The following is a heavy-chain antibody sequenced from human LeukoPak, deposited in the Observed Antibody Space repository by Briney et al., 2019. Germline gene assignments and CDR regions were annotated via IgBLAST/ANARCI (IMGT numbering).Heavy chain of an antibody. Sequence: TGGSLRLSCAASGFTFSSYAMSWVRQMPGKGLEWMGIIYPGDSDTRYSPSFQGQVTISADKSISTAYLQWSSLKASDTAMYYCARSLSIGYPDRSGWFDPWGQGTLVTVSS. CDR2: IYPGDSDT. V-gene: IGHV5-51*01. J-gene: IGHJ5*02. D-gene: IGHD5-18*01. CDR3: ARSLSIGYPDRSGWFDP. CDR1: GFTFSSYA.